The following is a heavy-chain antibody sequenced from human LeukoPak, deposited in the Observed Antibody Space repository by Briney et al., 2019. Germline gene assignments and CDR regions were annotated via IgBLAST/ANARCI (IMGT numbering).Heavy chain of an antibody. V-gene: IGHV3-7*01. CDR2: IKQDGSEK. D-gene: IGHD3-22*01. CDR1: GFTFSSYG. CDR3: ARDFGGGKWLLLVPGDSAFDI. Sequence: PWGSLRLSCAASGFTFSSYGMHWVRQAPGKGLEWVANIKQDGSEKYYVDSVKGRFTISRDNAKNSLYLQMNSLRAEDTAVYYCARDFGGGKWLLLVPGDSAFDIWGQGTMVTVSS. J-gene: IGHJ3*02.